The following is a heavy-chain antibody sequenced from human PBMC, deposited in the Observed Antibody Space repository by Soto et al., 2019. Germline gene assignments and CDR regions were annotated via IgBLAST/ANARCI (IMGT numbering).Heavy chain of an antibody. J-gene: IGHJ4*02. Sequence: AAVKVSCKASGYTFTSYDFNWVRQAPGQGLEWMGWMNPNSGNTAYAQKFQGRVTMTRDTSIGTAYMELSSLRSEDTAVYYCARVPTGDGSDYWGQGTLVTVSS. V-gene: IGHV1-8*01. D-gene: IGHD7-27*01. CDR1: GYTFTSYD. CDR2: MNPNSGNT. CDR3: ARVPTGDGSDY.